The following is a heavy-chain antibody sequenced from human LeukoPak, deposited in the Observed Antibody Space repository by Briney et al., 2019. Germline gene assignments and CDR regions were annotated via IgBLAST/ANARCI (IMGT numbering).Heavy chain of an antibody. CDR3: TSDISNKGFDY. J-gene: IGHJ4*02. Sequence: GGSLRLSCAASGLTLSNYYMSWIRQAPGKGLEWVSYISNIGSTTHHADSVKGRFTISRDNAKNSLYLQMNSLRAEDTAVYYCTSDISNKGFDYWGQGTLVTVSS. CDR1: GLTLSNYY. CDR2: ISNIGSTT. D-gene: IGHD3-3*02. V-gene: IGHV3-11*04.